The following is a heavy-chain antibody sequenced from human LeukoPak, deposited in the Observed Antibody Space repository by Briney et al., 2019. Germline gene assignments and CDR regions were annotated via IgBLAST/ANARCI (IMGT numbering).Heavy chain of an antibody. D-gene: IGHD4-17*01. Sequence: ASVKVSCRASGYTFTGYYIHWVRQAPGQGLEWMAWMNPNSGGTHYAQNFQGRVTMARDTSTRTAYLELSRLRSDDTAVYYCARDYCDYTLDYWGQGTLVTVSP. CDR1: GYTFTGYY. CDR3: ARDYCDYTLDY. J-gene: IGHJ4*02. CDR2: MNPNSGGT. V-gene: IGHV1-2*02.